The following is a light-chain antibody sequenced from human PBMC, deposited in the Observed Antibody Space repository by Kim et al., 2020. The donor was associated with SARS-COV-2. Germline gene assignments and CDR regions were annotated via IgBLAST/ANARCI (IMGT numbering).Light chain of an antibody. Sequence: PGGTVTLTCCSSTGPVTSGHFPYWFQQKPGQAPRTLIYDVTKRVSWTPARFSGSLPGGKAALTLSGAQPEDEAEYYCLLFYSGVRVFGGGTQLTVL. CDR3: LLFYSGVRV. J-gene: IGLJ3*02. V-gene: IGLV7-46*01. CDR1: TGPVTSGHF. CDR2: DVT.